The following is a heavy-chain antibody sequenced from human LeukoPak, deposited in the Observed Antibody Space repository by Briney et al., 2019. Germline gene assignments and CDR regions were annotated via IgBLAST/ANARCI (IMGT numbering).Heavy chain of an antibody. CDR1: GASVSSGYYY. D-gene: IGHD3-10*01. CDR2: IYYSGST. Sequence: SETLSLTCTVSGASVSSGYYYWSWIRQPPGKGLEWIGYIYYSGSTSYNPSLKSRVTISVDTSKNQFSLKLSSVTAADTAVYYCARVMVRGRYFDLWGRGTLVTVSS. CDR3: ARVMVRGRYFDL. V-gene: IGHV4-31*03. J-gene: IGHJ2*01.